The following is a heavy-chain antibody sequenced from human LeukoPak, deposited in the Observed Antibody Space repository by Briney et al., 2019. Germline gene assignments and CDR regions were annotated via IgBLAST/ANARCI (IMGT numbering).Heavy chain of an antibody. Sequence: PGGSLRLSCAASGFTFSSYAMSWVRQAPGKGLEWVSAISGSGGSTYYADSVKGRFTISRDNSKNTLYLQMNSLRAEDTAVYYCAKGLGYCSGGSCYSSFDYYYGMDVWGQGTPVTVSS. CDR2: ISGSGGST. V-gene: IGHV3-23*01. CDR1: GFTFSSYA. CDR3: AKGLGYCSGGSCYSSFDYYYGMDV. J-gene: IGHJ6*02. D-gene: IGHD2-15*01.